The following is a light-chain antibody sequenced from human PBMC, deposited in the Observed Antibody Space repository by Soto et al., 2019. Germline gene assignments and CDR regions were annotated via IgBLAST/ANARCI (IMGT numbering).Light chain of an antibody. CDR3: ATWDDSLNGVV. V-gene: IGLV1-44*01. Sequence: QSVLTQPPSASGTPGQRVTISCSGGSSNIGSNTVNWYQQLPGTAPKLLIYSNNQRPSGVPDRFSGSKSGTSASLAISGLQSEDEDEADYYCATWDDSLNGVVFGGGTKLTVL. CDR1: SSNIGSNT. CDR2: SNN. J-gene: IGLJ2*01.